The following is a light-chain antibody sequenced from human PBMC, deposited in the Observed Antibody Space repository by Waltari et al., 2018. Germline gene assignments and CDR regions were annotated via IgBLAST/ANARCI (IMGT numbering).Light chain of an antibody. V-gene: IGKV4-1*01. Sequence: DIVMTQSPDSLAVSLGERATIKCKSSQSVLYSSNNKNYLAWYQQKPGQPPKLLIYWASTRESGVPDRFSGSGSGTDFTLTISSLQAEDVAFYYCQQYYSTPLTFGGGTKVEIK. CDR2: WAS. CDR1: QSVLYSSNNKNY. CDR3: QQYYSTPLT. J-gene: IGKJ4*01.